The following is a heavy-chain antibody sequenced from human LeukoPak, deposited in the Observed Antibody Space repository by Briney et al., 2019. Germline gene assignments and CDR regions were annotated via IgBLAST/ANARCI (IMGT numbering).Heavy chain of an antibody. D-gene: IGHD3-3*01. CDR3: ARHREEYYDFWSGYYGDY. J-gene: IGHJ4*02. CDR2: IYHSGST. Sequence: SETLSLTCAVSGYSISSGYYWGWIRQPPGKGLEWIGSIYHSGSTYYNPSLKSRVTISVDTSKNQFSLKLSSVTAADTAVYYCARHREEYYDFWSGYYGDYWGQGTLVTVSS. CDR1: GYSISSGYY. V-gene: IGHV4-38-2*01.